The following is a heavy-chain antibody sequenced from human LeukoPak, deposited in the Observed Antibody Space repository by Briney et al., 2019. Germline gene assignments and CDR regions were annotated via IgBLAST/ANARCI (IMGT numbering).Heavy chain of an antibody. J-gene: IGHJ4*02. V-gene: IGHV3-23*01. CDR1: GITLSNYG. CDR3: AKRGVVIRVILVGFHKEAYYFDS. Sequence: GGSLRLSCAVSGITLSNYGMSWVRQAPGKGLEWVAGISDSGGSTNYADSVKGRFTISRDNPKNTLYLQMNSLRTDDTAVYSCAKRGVVIRVILVGFHKEAYYFDSWGQGALVTVSS. D-gene: IGHD3-22*01. CDR2: ISDSGGST.